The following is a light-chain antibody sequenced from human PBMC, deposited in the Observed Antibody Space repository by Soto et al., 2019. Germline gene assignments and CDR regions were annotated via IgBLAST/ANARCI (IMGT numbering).Light chain of an antibody. V-gene: IGKV3-20*01. CDR3: HQFGSSPLDT. CDR1: QTISSSF. Sequence: EIVLPQSPGTLSLSPGERATLSCRASQTISSSFLAWYQEKPGQAPRLLIYRASRRAPGIPDRFSGSGSWTDFTFTICRLEPEDFAVYYCHQFGSSPLDTFGPGTKVEIK. CDR2: RAS. J-gene: IGKJ3*01.